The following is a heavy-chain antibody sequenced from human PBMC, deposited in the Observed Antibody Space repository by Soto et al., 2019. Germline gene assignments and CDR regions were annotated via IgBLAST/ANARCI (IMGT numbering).Heavy chain of an antibody. CDR1: GYTFTSYD. Sequence: ASVKVSCKASGYTFTSYDINWVRQATGQGLEWMGWMNPNSGNTGYAQKFQGRVTMTRNTSISTAYMELSSLRSEDTAVYYCARLDIVVVPAAHGDYYYCYMDVWGKGTTVTVSS. J-gene: IGHJ6*03. D-gene: IGHD2-2*03. V-gene: IGHV1-8*01. CDR2: MNPNSGNT. CDR3: ARLDIVVVPAAHGDYYYCYMDV.